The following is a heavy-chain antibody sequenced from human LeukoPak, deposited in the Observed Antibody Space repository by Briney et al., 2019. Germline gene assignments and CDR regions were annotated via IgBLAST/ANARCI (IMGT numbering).Heavy chain of an antibody. Sequence: PSQTLSLTCTVSGGSISSGDYYWSWIRQPPGKGLEWIGYIYYSGSTYYNPSLKSRVTISVDTSKNQFSLKLSSVTAADTAVYYCARDKDYDFWSCPLMDVWGKGTTVTVSS. CDR1: GGSISSGDYY. CDR2: IYYSGST. J-gene: IGHJ6*03. V-gene: IGHV4-30-4*01. CDR3: ARDKDYDFWSCPLMDV. D-gene: IGHD3-3*01.